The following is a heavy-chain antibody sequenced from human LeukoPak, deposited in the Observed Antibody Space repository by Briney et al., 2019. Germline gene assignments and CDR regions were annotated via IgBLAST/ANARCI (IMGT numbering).Heavy chain of an antibody. CDR3: ARDKELMYYFDY. CDR1: GFTFSSYG. D-gene: IGHD1-7*01. CDR2: IWYDGSNK. Sequence: GGSLRLSCAASGFTFSSYGMHWVRQAPGKGLEGVAVIWYDGSNKYYADSVKGRFTISRDNSKNTLYLQMNSLRAEDTAVYYCARDKELMYYFDYWGQGTLVTVSS. V-gene: IGHV3-33*01. J-gene: IGHJ4*02.